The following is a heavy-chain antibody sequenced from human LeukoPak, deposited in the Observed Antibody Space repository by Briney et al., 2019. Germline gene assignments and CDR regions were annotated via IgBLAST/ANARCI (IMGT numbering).Heavy chain of an antibody. D-gene: IGHD2-2*01. Sequence: PGGSLRLSCAASGFTLSGYTMNWVRQAPGKGLERVSSISSTSDYIYYAGSVRGRFTVSRDNAKNSLFLQMNSLRADDTAVYYCARDLGYCSSTNCGHYFYGMDVWGQGTTVTVSS. CDR1: GFTLSGYT. CDR2: ISSTSDYI. CDR3: ARDLGYCSSTNCGHYFYGMDV. J-gene: IGHJ6*02. V-gene: IGHV3-21*01.